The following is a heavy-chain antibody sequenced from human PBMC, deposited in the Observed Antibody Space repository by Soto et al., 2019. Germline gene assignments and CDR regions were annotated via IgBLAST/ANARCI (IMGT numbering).Heavy chain of an antibody. CDR2: ISYDGSNK. J-gene: IGHJ3*02. V-gene: IGHV3-30-3*01. CDR3: ARQIVVVTAVHDAFDI. D-gene: IGHD2-21*02. Sequence: GGSLRLSCAASGFTFSSYAMHWVRQAPGKGLEWVAVISYDGSNKYYADSVKGRFTISRDNSKNTLYLQMNTLRAEDTAVYYCARQIVVVTAVHDAFDIWGQGTMVT. CDR1: GFTFSSYA.